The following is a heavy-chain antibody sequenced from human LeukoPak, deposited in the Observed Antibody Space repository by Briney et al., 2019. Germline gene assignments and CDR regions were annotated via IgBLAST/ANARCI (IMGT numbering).Heavy chain of an antibody. CDR2: ISWNSGSI. D-gene: IGHD3-10*01. CDR3: AKDKSAMVRGVGDAFDI. V-gene: IGHV3-9*01. J-gene: IGHJ3*02. Sequence: GRSLRLSCAASGFTFDDYAMHWVRQAPGKGLEWVSGISWNSGSIGYADSVKGRFTISRDNAKNSLYLQMNSLRAEDTALYYCAKDKSAMVRGVGDAFDIWGQGTMVTVSS. CDR1: GFTFDDYA.